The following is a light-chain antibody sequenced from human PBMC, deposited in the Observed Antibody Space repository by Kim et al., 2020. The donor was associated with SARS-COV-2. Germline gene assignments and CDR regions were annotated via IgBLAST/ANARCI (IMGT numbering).Light chain of an antibody. Sequence: GGTGTRTGDASAGAVTSRHYPYWVQQRPGQAPRTLIYDTNKKHSWTPARFSGSLLGGKPALTLSGALPEDEADYYCLLYYSGDRVFGRGTQLTVL. CDR3: LLYYSGDRV. CDR1: AGAVTSRHY. V-gene: IGLV7-46*01. J-gene: IGLJ3*02. CDR2: DTN.